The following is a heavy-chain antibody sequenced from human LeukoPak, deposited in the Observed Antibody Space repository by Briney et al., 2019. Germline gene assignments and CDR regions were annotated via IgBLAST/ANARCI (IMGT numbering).Heavy chain of an antibody. CDR1: GFTFSSYS. D-gene: IGHD3-22*01. J-gene: IGHJ4*02. V-gene: IGHV3-21*01. CDR2: IRSSSSYI. CDR3: ARGEDSSGYYSLRGGYYFDY. Sequence: RPGGSLRLSCAASGFTFSSYSMNWVRQAPGKGLEWVSSIRSSSSYIYYADSVKGRFTISRDNAKNSLYLQMNSLRAEDTAVYYCARGEDSSGYYSLRGGYYFDYWGQGTLVTVSS.